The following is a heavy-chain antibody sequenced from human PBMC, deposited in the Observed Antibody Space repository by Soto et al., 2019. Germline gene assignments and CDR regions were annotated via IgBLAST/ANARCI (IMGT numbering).Heavy chain of an antibody. D-gene: IGHD3-10*01. CDR3: ARGGAGVTENWFDP. Sequence: QVQLQQWGAGLLKPSETLSLTCAVYGGSFSDYYWTWIRQPPGKGLEWIGEINHSGSTNYNPSLTSRVTISVDTSKNQFSLKLSSVTAADTAVYYCARGGAGVTENWFDPWGQGTLVTVSS. V-gene: IGHV4-34*02. J-gene: IGHJ5*02. CDR1: GGSFSDYY. CDR2: INHSGST.